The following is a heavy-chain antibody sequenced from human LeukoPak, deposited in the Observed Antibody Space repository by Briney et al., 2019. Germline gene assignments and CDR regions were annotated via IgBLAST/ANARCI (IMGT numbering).Heavy chain of an antibody. J-gene: IGHJ4*02. D-gene: IGHD3-22*01. CDR1: GYTFTSYD. CDR2: MNPNSGNT. V-gene: IGHV1-8*01. CDR3: ARVRYYYDSSDY. Sequence: ASVKVSCKASGYTFTSYDINWVRQASGQGLEWMGWMNPNSGNTGYAQKFQGRVTMTRNTSISTAYMELSSLRSEDTAVYYCARVRYYYDSSDYWGQGTLVIVSS.